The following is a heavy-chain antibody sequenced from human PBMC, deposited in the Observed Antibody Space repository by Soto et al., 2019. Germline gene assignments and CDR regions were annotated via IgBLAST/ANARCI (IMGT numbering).Heavy chain of an antibody. J-gene: IGHJ6*01. CDR1: GFTFSSYG. D-gene: IGHD3-3*01. Sequence: QVQLVESGGGVVQPGRSLRLSCAASGFTFSSYGMHWVRQAPGKGLEWVAVISYDGSNKYYADSVKGRFTISRDNSKNTLYLQMNSLRAEDTAVYYCAKESYTIFGGVSGMDVW. CDR2: ISYDGSNK. V-gene: IGHV3-30*18. CDR3: AKESYTIFGGVSGMDV.